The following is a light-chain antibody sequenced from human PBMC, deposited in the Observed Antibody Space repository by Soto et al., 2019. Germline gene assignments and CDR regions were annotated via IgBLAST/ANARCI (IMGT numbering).Light chain of an antibody. J-gene: IGLJ2*01. CDR3: AAWDDSLSAVV. CDR2: RNN. V-gene: IGLV1-47*01. Sequence: SVLTQPPSASGTPGQRVTISCSGSSSNIGSNYVYWYQQLTGTAPKLLIHRNNQRPSGVPDRFSGSKSGTSASLAISGLRSEDEADYYCAAWDDSLSAVVFGGGTKLTVL. CDR1: SSNIGSNY.